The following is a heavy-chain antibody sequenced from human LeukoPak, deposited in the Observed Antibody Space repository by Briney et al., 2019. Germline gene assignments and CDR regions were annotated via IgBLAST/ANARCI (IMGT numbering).Heavy chain of an antibody. CDR1: GYTFNNYG. D-gene: IGHD3-22*01. CDR3: ARGGYYYDSSGYRYYFDH. J-gene: IGHJ4*02. CDR2: INPSGGST. V-gene: IGHV1-46*02. Sequence: ASVKVSCKASGYTFNNYGISWVRQAPGQGLEWMGIINPSGGSTSYAQKFQGRVTMTRDTSTSTVYMELSSLRSEDTAVYYCARGGYYYDSSGYRYYFDHWGQGTLVTVSS.